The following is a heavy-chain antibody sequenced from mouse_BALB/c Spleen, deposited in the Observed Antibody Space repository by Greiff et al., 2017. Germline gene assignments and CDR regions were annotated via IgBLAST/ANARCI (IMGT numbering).Heavy chain of an antibody. Sequence: DVKLVESGPGLVKPSQSLSLTCSVTGYSITSGYYWNWIRQFPGNKLEWMGYISYDGSNNYNPSLKNRISITRDTSKNQFFLKLNSVTTEDTATYYCARRGIYYDYDDAMDYWGQGTSVTVSS. CDR2: ISYDGSN. V-gene: IGHV3-6*02. D-gene: IGHD2-4*01. CDR1: GYSITSGYY. CDR3: ARRGIYYDYDDAMDY. J-gene: IGHJ4*01.